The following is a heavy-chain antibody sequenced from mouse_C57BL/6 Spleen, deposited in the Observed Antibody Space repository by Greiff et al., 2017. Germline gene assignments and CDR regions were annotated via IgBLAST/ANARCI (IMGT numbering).Heavy chain of an antibody. V-gene: IGHV1-15*01. Sequence: QVQLKESGAELVRPGASVTLSCKASGYTFTDYEMHWVKQTPVHGLEWIGAIDPETGGTAYNQKFTGKAILTADKPSSTAYMELRSLTSEGSAVYYCTPIYYDYDGEATDDWGQGTSVTGAS. J-gene: IGHJ4*01. D-gene: IGHD2-4*01. CDR1: GYTFTDYE. CDR3: TPIYYDYDGEATDD. CDR2: IDPETGGT.